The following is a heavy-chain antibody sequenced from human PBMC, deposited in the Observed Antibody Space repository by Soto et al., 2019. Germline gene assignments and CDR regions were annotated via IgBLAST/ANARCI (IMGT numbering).Heavy chain of an antibody. J-gene: IGHJ5*02. CDR2: IYYSGST. Sequence: SETLSLTCTVSGGSISSSSYYWGWIRQPPGKGLEWIGSIYYSGSTYYNPSLKSRVTISVDTSKNQVSLKLSSVTAADTAVYYCASLHVVLWFGELLGWFDPWGQGTLVTVSS. CDR3: ASLHVVLWFGELLGWFDP. CDR1: GGSISSSSYY. D-gene: IGHD3-10*01. V-gene: IGHV4-39*01.